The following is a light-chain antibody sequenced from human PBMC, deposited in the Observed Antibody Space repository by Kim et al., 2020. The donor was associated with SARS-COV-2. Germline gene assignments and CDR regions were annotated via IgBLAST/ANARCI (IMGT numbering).Light chain of an antibody. CDR1: NSNIGSNS. Sequence: QSVLTQPPSASGTPGQRVTISCSGSNSNIGSNSVHWYQQLPGTAPKLLIYGNNQRPSGVPDRFSGSKSGTSASLAISGLRSEDEADYHCAAWDDSLTGYVFGTGTKVTVL. CDR3: AAWDDSLTGYV. J-gene: IGLJ1*01. V-gene: IGLV1-47*01. CDR2: GNN.